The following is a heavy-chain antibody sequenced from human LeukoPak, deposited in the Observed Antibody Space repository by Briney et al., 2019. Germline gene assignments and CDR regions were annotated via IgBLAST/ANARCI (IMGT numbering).Heavy chain of an antibody. V-gene: IGHV3-23*01. J-gene: IGHJ4*02. CDR2: ISGSAHKI. CDR3: AGRITGYSSGYVF. Sequence: SGGSLRLSCVGSGFTFSNYAMSWVRQAPGKGLDWVSVISGSAHKIRYADSVRGRFTISRDNSENTAYLQMNNLRGEDTAIYYCAGRITGYSSGYVFWGQGTLVTVSS. D-gene: IGHD5-18*01. CDR1: GFTFSNYA.